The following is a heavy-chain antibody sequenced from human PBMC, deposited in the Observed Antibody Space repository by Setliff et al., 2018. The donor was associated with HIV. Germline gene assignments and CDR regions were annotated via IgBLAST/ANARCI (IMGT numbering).Heavy chain of an antibody. CDR1: GGSISSGAYY. D-gene: IGHD2-2*01. CDR3: ARLDCSSSSGFVDY. J-gene: IGHJ4*02. V-gene: IGHV4-61*08. Sequence: SETLSLTCTVSGGSISSGAYYWSWIRQHPGKGLEWIGNIYTSGSTNYNPSLKSRVTISVDTSKNQFSLKLSSVTAADTAVYYCARLDCSSSSGFVDYWGQGALVTVSS. CDR2: IYTSGST.